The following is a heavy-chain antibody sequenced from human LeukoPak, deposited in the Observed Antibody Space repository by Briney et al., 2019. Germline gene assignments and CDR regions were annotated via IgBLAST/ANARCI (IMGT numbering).Heavy chain of an antibody. V-gene: IGHV4-59*01. J-gene: IGHJ6*02. CDR3: ARAYNWNDAYYGMDV. D-gene: IGHD1-1*01. Sequence: SETLSLTCTVSDGSISSYYWSWIRQPPGKGLEWIGYISYSGSTNYNPSLKSRVTISVDTSKNQFSLKLSSVTAADTAVYYCARAYNWNDAYYGMDVWGQGTTVTVSS. CDR2: ISYSGST. CDR1: DGSISSYY.